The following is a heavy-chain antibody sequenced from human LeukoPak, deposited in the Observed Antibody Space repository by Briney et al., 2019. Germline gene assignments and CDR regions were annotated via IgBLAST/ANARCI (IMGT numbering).Heavy chain of an antibody. CDR2: VSSSGGST. D-gene: IGHD5-18*01. CDR3: AKEGRKTGNTYGYEYDC. CDR1: GFTFSSYA. Sequence: GGSLRLSCAASGFTFSSYAMSWVRQAPGKGLEWVSAVSSSGGSTNYADYVKGQFTISRDNPKNTVYLHMNNLRAEDTAVYYCAKEGRKTGNTYGYEYDCWGQGTLVTVSS. V-gene: IGHV3-23*01. J-gene: IGHJ4*02.